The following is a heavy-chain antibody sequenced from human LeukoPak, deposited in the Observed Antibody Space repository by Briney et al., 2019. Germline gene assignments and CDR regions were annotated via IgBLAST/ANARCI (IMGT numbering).Heavy chain of an antibody. Sequence: SETLSLTCTVSGGSISSSSYYWGWIRQPPGKGLQWIGSIYCTGSTYYNPSLTSRVTISLDTSKNQFSLKLSSVTAADTAVYYCARGFYYYDSGTYYNAGSWFDPWGQGTLVTVSS. D-gene: IGHD3-10*01. CDR2: IYCTGST. V-gene: IGHV4-39*07. CDR3: ARGFYYYDSGTYYNAGSWFDP. CDR1: GGSISSSSYY. J-gene: IGHJ5*02.